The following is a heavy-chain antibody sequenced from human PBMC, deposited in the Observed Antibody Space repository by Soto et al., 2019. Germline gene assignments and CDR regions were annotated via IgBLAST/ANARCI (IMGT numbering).Heavy chain of an antibody. D-gene: IGHD3-22*01. CDR2: ISAYDDNT. Sequence: QAQLVQSGPEVKKPGASVKVSCKASGYRFTSYGISWVRQAPGEGLEWLGWISAYDDNTKYAQTLQGRVSKSTDTSTNTAYMELRSLRSDDTAMYYCARGGYYDSSGSRNYHYYGMNVWGQGTTVTVS. V-gene: IGHV1-18*01. CDR1: GYRFTSYG. CDR3: ARGGYYDSSGSRNYHYYGMNV. J-gene: IGHJ6*02.